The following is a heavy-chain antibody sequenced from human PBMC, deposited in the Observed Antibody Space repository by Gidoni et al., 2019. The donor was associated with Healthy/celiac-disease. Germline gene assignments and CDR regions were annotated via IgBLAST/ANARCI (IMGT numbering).Heavy chain of an antibody. Sequence: EVKKPGASVKVSCKASGYTFTSYAMHWVRQAPGQRLEWMGWINAGNGNTKYSQKFQGRVTITRDTSASTAYMELSSLRSEDTAVYYCARALSIAAAGTIGYWGQGTLVTVSS. D-gene: IGHD6-13*01. CDR3: ARALSIAAAGTIGY. J-gene: IGHJ4*02. V-gene: IGHV1-3*01. CDR2: INAGNGNT. CDR1: GYTFTSYA.